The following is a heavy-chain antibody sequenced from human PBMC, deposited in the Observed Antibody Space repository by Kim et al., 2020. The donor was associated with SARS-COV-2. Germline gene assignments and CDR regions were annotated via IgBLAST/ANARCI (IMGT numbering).Heavy chain of an antibody. V-gene: IGHV5-10-1*01. CDR1: GYTFITYW. Sequence: GESLKISCKGSGYTFITYWISWVRQMPGKGLEWMGRIDPSDSYTNYSPSFQGHVTMSADKSISTAYLLWSSLKASDTAMYDCARLTMSGFTTNAFEIWGQGTIVSVSS. CDR3: ARLTMSGFTTNAFEI. CDR2: IDPSDSYT. D-gene: IGHD3-10*02. J-gene: IGHJ3*02.